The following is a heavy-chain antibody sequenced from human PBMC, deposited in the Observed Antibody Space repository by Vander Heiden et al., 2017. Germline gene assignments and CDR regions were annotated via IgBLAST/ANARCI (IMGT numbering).Heavy chain of an antibody. J-gene: IGHJ4*02. CDR1: GGSMGNYY. D-gene: IGHD3-22*01. CDR3: VGNYYDSRGYYFIDS. V-gene: IGHV4-4*07. Sequence: QVQLQESGPGLVRHSETLSLTCAGSGGSMGNYYWTWLRQPAGKALEWLGRIYTGGSTNYNPSLKSRVTMSVATSKNQFSLKLTSVTAADTAVYYCVGNYYDSRGYYFIDSWGQGTLVTVS. CDR2: IYTGGST.